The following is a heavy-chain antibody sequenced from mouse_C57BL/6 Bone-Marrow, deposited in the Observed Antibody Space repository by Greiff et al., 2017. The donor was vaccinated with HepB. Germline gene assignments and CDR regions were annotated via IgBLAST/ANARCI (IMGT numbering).Heavy chain of an antibody. D-gene: IGHD1-1*01. CDR3: ARGVTTVVARYAMDY. V-gene: IGHV1-81*01. J-gene: IGHJ4*01. Sequence: QVQLQQSGAELARPGASVKLSCKASGYTFTSYGISWVKQRTGQCLEWIGEIYPRSGNTYYNEKFKGKATLTADKSSSTAYMELRSLTSEDSAVYVCARGVTTVVARYAMDYWGQGTSVTVSS. CDR2: IYPRSGNT. CDR1: GYTFTSYG.